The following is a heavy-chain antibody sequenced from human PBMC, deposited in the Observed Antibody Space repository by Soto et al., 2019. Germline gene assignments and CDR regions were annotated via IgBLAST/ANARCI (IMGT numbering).Heavy chain of an antibody. Sequence: SVKVSCKASGGTFTSYAISWVRQAPGQGLEWMGGIIPICGTTNYAQKFQGRVTMTADESMSTAYMELSSLRSEDTAVYYCARDSGIVVVPAALYYYGMDVWGQGTTVTVSS. CDR1: GGTFTSYA. V-gene: IGHV1-69*13. CDR3: ARDSGIVVVPAALYYYGMDV. CDR2: IIPICGTT. D-gene: IGHD2-2*01. J-gene: IGHJ6*02.